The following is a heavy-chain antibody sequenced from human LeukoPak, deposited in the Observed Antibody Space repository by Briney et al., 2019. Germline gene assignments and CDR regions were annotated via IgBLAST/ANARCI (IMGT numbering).Heavy chain of an antibody. V-gene: IGHV3-64D*09. CDR3: VKSPSDGLDV. CDR2: IFANGDIT. CDR1: GFTFSTYP. Sequence: GGSLRLSCSASGFTFSTYPMHWILQAPGKGLEYVSTIFANGDITSYAASVKGRFTTSRDNSKNTVYLQMSSLRPEDTAVYYCVKSPSDGLDVWGQGATVTVSS. J-gene: IGHJ6*02.